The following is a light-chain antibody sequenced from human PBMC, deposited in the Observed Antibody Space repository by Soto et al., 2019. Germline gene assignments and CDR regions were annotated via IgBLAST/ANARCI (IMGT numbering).Light chain of an antibody. CDR2: AAS. CDR1: QGIGDT. CDR3: QHYNSYSEA. Sequence: MRQSPATLSVSPGEGATLSCRASQGIGDTLAWYQHKPGTGPKLLIWAASSLQSGVPSRFSGSGSGTEFTLTISSLQPDDFATYYCQHYNSYSEAFGQGTKVDIK. J-gene: IGKJ1*01. V-gene: IGKV1-5*01.